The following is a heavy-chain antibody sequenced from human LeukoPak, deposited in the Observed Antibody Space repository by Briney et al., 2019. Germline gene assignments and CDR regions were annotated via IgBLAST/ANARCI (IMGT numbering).Heavy chain of an antibody. Sequence: PGGSLRLSCAASGFIFSTYGMHWVRQAPGKGLEWVTFIQYDGGNKNYADSVKGRFTISRDNSKNTLYLQMNSLRAEDTAVYYCARDPTGAAAGTSGYWGQGTLVTVSS. CDR2: IQYDGGNK. J-gene: IGHJ4*02. CDR1: GFIFSTYG. V-gene: IGHV3-30*02. D-gene: IGHD6-13*01. CDR3: ARDPTGAAAGTSGY.